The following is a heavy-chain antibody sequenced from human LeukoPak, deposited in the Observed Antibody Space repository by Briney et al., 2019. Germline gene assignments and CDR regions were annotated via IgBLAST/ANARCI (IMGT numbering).Heavy chain of an antibody. CDR3: ASQANDFWSGWASNWFDP. CDR1: GFTFSSYS. D-gene: IGHD3-3*01. V-gene: IGHV3-21*04. CDR2: ISSSSSYI. J-gene: IGHJ5*02. Sequence: GGSLRLSCAASGFTFSSYSMNWVRQAPGKGLEWVSSISSSSSYIYYADSVKGRFTISRDNSKNTLYLQMNSLRAEDTAVYYCASQANDFWSGWASNWFDPWGQGTLVTVSS.